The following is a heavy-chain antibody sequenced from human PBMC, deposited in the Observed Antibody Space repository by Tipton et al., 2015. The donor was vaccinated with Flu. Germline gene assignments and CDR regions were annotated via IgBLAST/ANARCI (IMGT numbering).Heavy chain of an antibody. CDR1: GDSIDSRYY. V-gene: IGHV4-38-2*01. CDR3: ARRDYNNYVSDPKNWFNS. J-gene: IGHJ5*01. CDR2: IHREGNS. Sequence: TLSLTCSVFGDSIDSRYYWGWIRQPPGKGLEWIGNIHREGNSYYSPSLKSRVTVSIDRSKNQFSLEMRSVTASDTAVYYCARRDYNNYVSDPKNWFNSWGLGTLVTVSS. D-gene: IGHD4-11*01.